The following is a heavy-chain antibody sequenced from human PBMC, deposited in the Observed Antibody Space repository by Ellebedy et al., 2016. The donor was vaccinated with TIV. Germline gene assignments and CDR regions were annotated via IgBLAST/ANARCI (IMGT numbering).Heavy chain of an antibody. J-gene: IGHJ4*02. V-gene: IGHV3-21*05. D-gene: IGHD1-7*01. Sequence: GGSLRLXXEGSGFVFSNYAMNWVRQAPGKGLEWISYINADSKGIGYADSVKGRFTISRDNARNLVYLQMNNLRVEDTAVYYCAKLAHQLDYWGQGTLVTVSS. CDR2: INADSKGI. CDR1: GFVFSNYA. CDR3: AKLAHQLDY.